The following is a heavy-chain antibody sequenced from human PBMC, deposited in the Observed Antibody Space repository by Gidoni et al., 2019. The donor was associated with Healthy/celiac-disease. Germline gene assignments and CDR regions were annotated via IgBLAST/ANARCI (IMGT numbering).Heavy chain of an antibody. CDR2: ISSSGSTI. V-gene: IGHV3-48*03. J-gene: IGHJ6*03. CDR1: GFTVRRYE. CDR3: ARVGGEQQLEGSLYYYYMDV. D-gene: IGHD6-13*01. Sequence: EVQPEESGGGLVQPGGSLRLSCAASGFTVRRYERNGVRQAPGTGLECVSYISSSGSTIYYADSVKRRFTISRDNAKNSLYLQMNSLRAEDTAVYYCARVGGEQQLEGSLYYYYMDVWGKGTTVTVSS.